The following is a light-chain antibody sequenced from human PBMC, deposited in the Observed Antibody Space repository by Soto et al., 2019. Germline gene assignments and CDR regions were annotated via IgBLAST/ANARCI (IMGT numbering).Light chain of an antibody. CDR3: QQYGSSPLT. CDR2: GAS. CDR1: QSVSRSN. J-gene: IGKJ4*01. Sequence: EIVLTQSPGTLSLSPGERVTLSCRASQSVSRSNLAWYQQKPGQPPRLLIYGASSRATGIPDRFSGSGSGTDFTLTISRLEPEDFAVYFCQQYGSSPLTFGGGTKVEIK. V-gene: IGKV3-20*01.